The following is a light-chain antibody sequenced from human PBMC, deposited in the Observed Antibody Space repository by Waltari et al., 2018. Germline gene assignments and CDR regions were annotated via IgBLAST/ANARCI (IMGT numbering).Light chain of an antibody. CDR3: SSYAGNTYV. Sequence: QSALTQPPSASGSPGQSVTISCTGTSTDVGGYKYVTWYQHHPGKAPKVMIYEVSKRPSGVPDRFSGSKSGNTASLTVSGLQAEDEADYYCSSYAGNTYVFGTGTKVTVL. V-gene: IGLV2-8*01. J-gene: IGLJ1*01. CDR1: STDVGGYKY. CDR2: EVS.